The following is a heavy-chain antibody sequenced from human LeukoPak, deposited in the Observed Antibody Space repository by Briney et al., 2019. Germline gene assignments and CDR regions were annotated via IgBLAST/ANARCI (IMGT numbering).Heavy chain of an antibody. CDR1: GFTFSSYA. Sequence: PGRSLRLSCAASGFTFSSYAMSWVRQAPGKGLEWVSAVISSGGSTYYADSLKGRFTISRDNSKNTLYLQMNSLRAEDTALYYCAKGRGYSGYDFFDYWGQGTLVTVSS. CDR3: AKGRGYSGYDFFDY. D-gene: IGHD5-12*01. CDR2: VISSGGST. V-gene: IGHV3-23*01. J-gene: IGHJ4*02.